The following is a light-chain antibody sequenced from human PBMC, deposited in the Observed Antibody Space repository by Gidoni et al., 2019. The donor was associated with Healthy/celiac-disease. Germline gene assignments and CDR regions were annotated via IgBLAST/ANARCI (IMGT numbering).Light chain of an antibody. CDR1: QSVSSY. Sequence: EIVLTQSPATLSLSPGESATLSCRASQSVSSYLAWYQQKPGQAPRLLIYDASNRATGIPARFSGSGSGTDFTLTISSLEPEDFAVYYCQQRSNWPLLYTFGQGTKLEIK. CDR2: DAS. CDR3: QQRSNWPLLYT. V-gene: IGKV3-11*01. J-gene: IGKJ2*01.